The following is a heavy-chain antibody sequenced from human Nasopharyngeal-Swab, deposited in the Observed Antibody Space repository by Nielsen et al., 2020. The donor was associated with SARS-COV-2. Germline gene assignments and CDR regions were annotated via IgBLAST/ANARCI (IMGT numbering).Heavy chain of an antibody. CDR2: INHSGST. Sequence: SDTLSLTCAVYGGSFSGYYWSWIRQPPGKGLEWIGEINHSGSTNYNPFLKSRVTISVDTSKNQFSLKLRSVTAADTAVYYCARGSLGSFSTVTRIYGMDVWGQGTTVTVSS. CDR1: GGSFSGYY. J-gene: IGHJ6*02. V-gene: IGHV4-34*01. CDR3: ARGSLGSFSTVTRIYGMDV. D-gene: IGHD4-17*01.